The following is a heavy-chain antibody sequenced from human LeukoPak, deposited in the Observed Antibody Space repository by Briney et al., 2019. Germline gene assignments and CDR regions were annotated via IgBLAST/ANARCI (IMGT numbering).Heavy chain of an antibody. CDR2: ISSSTGTI. CDR1: GFTFSSYG. J-gene: IGHJ4*02. CDR3: ARVRWFGESPDY. D-gene: IGHD3-10*01. Sequence: GGSLRLSCAASGFTFSSYGIHWVRQAPGKGLEWGSYISSSTGTIYYADSVKGRFTISRDNDKNSLYLQMNSLRAEDTAVYYCARVRWFGESPDYWGQGTLVTVSS. V-gene: IGHV3-48*01.